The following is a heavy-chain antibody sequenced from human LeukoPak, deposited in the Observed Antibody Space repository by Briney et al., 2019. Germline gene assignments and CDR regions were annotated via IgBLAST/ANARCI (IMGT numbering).Heavy chain of an antibody. V-gene: IGHV4-59*08. Sequence: PSETLSLTCTVSGGSISSLYYSWIRQPPGKGLEWIEYIYYSGSTNYNPSLKSRVTISVDTSKNQFSLKLSSVTAADTAVYYCAVESYENSNYSPEVPGTWGQGTLVTVSS. D-gene: IGHD3-22*01. CDR2: IYYSGST. CDR1: GGSISSLY. CDR3: AVESYENSNYSPEVPGT. J-gene: IGHJ4*02.